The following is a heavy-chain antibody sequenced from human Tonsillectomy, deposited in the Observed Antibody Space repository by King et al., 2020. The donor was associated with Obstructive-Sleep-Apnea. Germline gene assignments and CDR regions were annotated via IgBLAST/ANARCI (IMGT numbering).Heavy chain of an antibody. Sequence: VQLVESGGGVVQPGRSLRLSCAASGFTFSSYGMHWVRQAPGKGLEWVAVISYDGSNKYYADSVKGRFTISRDNSKNTLYLQMNSLRAEDTAVYYCAKVSLQWLDYYYYGMDVWGQGTTVTVSS. J-gene: IGHJ6*02. CDR2: ISYDGSNK. CDR1: GFTFSSYG. V-gene: IGHV3-30*18. D-gene: IGHD6-19*01. CDR3: AKVSLQWLDYYYYGMDV.